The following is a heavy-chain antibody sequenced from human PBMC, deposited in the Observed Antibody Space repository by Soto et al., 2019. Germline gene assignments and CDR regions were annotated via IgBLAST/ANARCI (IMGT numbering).Heavy chain of an antibody. J-gene: IGHJ6*03. V-gene: IGHV1-46*01. CDR2: INPNNDNT. CDR1: GYTFTSYY. Sequence: ASVKVSCKASGYTFTSYYMHWVRQAPGQGLEWMGIINPNNDNTHYEQKFRGRVTITSDRSVSTAYMELSSLRSEDMVVYSCVTADIVVVVAATPVYYYYMDVWGKGTTVTVSS. D-gene: IGHD2-15*01. CDR3: VTADIVVVVAATPVYYYYMDV.